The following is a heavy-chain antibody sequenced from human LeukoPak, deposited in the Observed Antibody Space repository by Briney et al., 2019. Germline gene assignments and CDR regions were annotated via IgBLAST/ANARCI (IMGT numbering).Heavy chain of an antibody. Sequence: ASVKVSCKASGYTFTGYYMHWVRQAPGQGLEWMGWINPNSGGTNYAQKFQGRVTMTRDTSISTAYMELSRLRSDDTAVYYCARADYDILTGYSPLFDYWGQGTLVTVSS. CDR3: ARADYDILTGYSPLFDY. V-gene: IGHV1-2*02. J-gene: IGHJ4*02. CDR1: GYTFTGYY. CDR2: INPNSGGT. D-gene: IGHD3-9*01.